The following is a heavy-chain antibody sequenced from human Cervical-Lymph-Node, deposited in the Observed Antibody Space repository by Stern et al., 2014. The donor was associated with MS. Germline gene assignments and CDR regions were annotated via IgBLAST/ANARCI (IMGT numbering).Heavy chain of an antibody. J-gene: IGHJ6*02. CDR1: GFTFSSFA. Sequence: EVQLVESGGGLVQPGGSLRLSCAASGFTFSSFAMSWVRQAPEKGLEWVSTISGSGGSTYYADSVKGRFTISRDNSKNTLYLQMNSLRAEDTAVYYCAKGGIVVVPAAMNYYYGMDVWGQGTTVTVSS. CDR2: ISGSGGST. CDR3: AKGGIVVVPAAMNYYYGMDV. D-gene: IGHD2-2*01. V-gene: IGHV3-23*04.